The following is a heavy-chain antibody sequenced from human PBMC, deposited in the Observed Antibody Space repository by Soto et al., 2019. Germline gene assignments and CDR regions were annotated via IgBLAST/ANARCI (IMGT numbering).Heavy chain of an antibody. CDR3: ATSPKGYYGSGSYPFDP. D-gene: IGHD3-10*01. V-gene: IGHV1-69*06. J-gene: IGHJ5*02. CDR1: GGTFSSYA. Sequence: SVKVSCKASGGTFSSYAISWVRQAPGQGLEWMGGIIPIFGTANYAQKFQGRVAITADKSTSTAYMELSSLRSEDTAVYYCATSPKGYYGSGSYPFDPWGQGTLVTVSS. CDR2: IIPIFGTA.